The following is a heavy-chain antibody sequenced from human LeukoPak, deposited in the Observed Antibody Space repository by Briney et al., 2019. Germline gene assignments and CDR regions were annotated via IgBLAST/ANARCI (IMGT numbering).Heavy chain of an antibody. CDR1: GGSISSGDYY. CDR2: IYYSGST. CDR3: ASITIVRGAYAQIDD. Sequence: SQTLSLTCTVSGGSISSGDYYWSWIRQPPGKGLEWIGYIYYSGSTYYNPSLRSRVAMSVDTSKNQFSLKLSSVTAADTAVYYCASITIVRGAYAQIDDWGQGTLVTVSS. J-gene: IGHJ4*02. V-gene: IGHV4-30-4*01. D-gene: IGHD3-10*01.